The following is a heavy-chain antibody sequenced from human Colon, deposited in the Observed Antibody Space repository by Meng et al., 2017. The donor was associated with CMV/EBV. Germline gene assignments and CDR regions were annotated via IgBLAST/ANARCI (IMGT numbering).Heavy chain of an antibody. Sequence: SETLSLTCIVSGSSTSYYWHWIRQSPGKGLEWIGFIYYTGSTHYNPSLESRVTISLDTSNKEVSLKLASVTVADSALYFCVRSSYDGVFDFWGQGRLVTVSS. J-gene: IGHJ4*02. CDR3: VRSSYDGVFDF. CDR2: IYYTGST. CDR1: GSSTSYY. V-gene: IGHV4-59*13. D-gene: IGHD5-12*01.